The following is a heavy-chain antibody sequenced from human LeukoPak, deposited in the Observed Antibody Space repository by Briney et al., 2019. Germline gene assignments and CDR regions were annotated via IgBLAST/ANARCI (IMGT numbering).Heavy chain of an antibody. D-gene: IGHD6-19*01. J-gene: IGHJ4*02. Sequence: SETLSLTCAVYGGSFSGYYWSWIRRPPGKGLEWIGEINHSGSTNYNPSLKSRVTISVDTSKNQFSLKLSSVTAADTAVYYCARYSSGWYQYNYFDYWGQGTLVTVSS. CDR3: ARYSSGWYQYNYFDY. CDR1: GGSFSGYY. V-gene: IGHV4-34*01. CDR2: INHSGST.